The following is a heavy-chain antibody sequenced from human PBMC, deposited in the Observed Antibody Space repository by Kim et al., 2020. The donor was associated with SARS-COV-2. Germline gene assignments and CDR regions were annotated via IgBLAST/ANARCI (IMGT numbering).Heavy chain of an antibody. V-gene: IGHV3-49*03. CDR2: IRSKAYGGTT. CDR3: TSGPGYCSGGSCYSDYYYYGMDV. CDR1: GFTFGDYA. D-gene: IGHD2-15*01. Sequence: GGSLRLSCTASGFTFGDYAMSWFRQAPGKGLEWVGFIRSKAYGGTTEYAASVKGRFTISRDDSKSIAYLQMNSLKTEDTAVYYCTSGPGYCSGGSCYSDYYYYGMDVWGQGTTVTVSS. J-gene: IGHJ6*02.